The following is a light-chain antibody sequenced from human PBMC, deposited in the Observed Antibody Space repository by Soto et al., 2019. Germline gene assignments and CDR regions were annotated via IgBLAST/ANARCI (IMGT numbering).Light chain of an antibody. CDR3: KQYGSSQGFT. V-gene: IGKV3-20*01. J-gene: IGKJ3*01. CDR2: GAS. CDR1: QSVSSSY. Sequence: EIVLTQSPGTLSLSPGERATLSCRASQSVSSSYLAWYQQKPGQAPRLLIYGASSRATGIPDRFSGSGSGTDFTLTISRLEPEDFAVYYCKQYGSSQGFTFGPGTKVDIK.